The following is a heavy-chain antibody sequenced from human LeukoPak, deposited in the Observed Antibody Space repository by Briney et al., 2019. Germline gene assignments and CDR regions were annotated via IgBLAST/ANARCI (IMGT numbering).Heavy chain of an antibody. CDR1: GYTFTGYY. J-gene: IGHJ5*02. CDR2: INPNSGGT. D-gene: IGHD2-15*01. CDR3: AREPSPRRFFEVDNWFDP. Sequence: ASVKVSCKASGYTFTGYYMHWVRQAPGQGLEWMGWINPNSGGTNYAQKFQGRVTMTRDTSISTACMELSRLRSDDTAVYYCAREPSPRRFFEVDNWFDPWGQGTLVTVSS. V-gene: IGHV1-2*02.